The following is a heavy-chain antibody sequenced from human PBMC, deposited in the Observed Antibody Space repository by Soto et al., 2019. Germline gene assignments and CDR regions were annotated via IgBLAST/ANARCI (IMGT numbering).Heavy chain of an antibody. CDR2: INRDANDI. J-gene: IGHJ5*01. D-gene: IGHD3-10*02. CDR3: ASDVPHNCFDS. V-gene: IGHV3-74*01. CDR1: RGAFGDYW. Sequence: EVQLVESGGGLVQPGGSLRLSCEASRGAFGDYWMHWVRQAPGKGLVWVSRINRDANDIIYAASVKGRFTASSDNDKNMVCLQMNSLRVENTAVYYCASDVPHNCFDSWGQGTLLTVSS.